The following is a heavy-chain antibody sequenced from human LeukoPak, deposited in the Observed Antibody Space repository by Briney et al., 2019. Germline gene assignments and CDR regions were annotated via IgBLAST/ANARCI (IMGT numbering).Heavy chain of an antibody. CDR3: ARDSTIVAARAEYFQH. V-gene: IGHV3-30-3*01. CDR1: GFTFSSYA. J-gene: IGHJ1*01. Sequence: GGSLRLSCAASGFTFSSYAMHWVRQAPGKGLEWVAVISYDGSNKYYADSVKGRFTISRDNSKNTLYLQMNSLRAEDTAVYYCARDSTIVAARAEYFQHWGQGTLVTVSS. D-gene: IGHD6-6*01. CDR2: ISYDGSNK.